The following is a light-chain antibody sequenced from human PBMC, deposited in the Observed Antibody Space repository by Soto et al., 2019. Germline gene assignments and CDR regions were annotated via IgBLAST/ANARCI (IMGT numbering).Light chain of an antibody. CDR3: SSYTSSSTLV. Sequence: QSALTQPASVSGSPGQSITISCTGTSSDVGGYNYVSWYQQHPGKAPKLMIYEVSNRPSGVSNRFSGSKSGNTASLNTSGLQAEDEAGYYCSSYTSSSTLVFGTGTKVTVL. J-gene: IGLJ1*01. CDR1: SSDVGGYNY. V-gene: IGLV2-14*01. CDR2: EVS.